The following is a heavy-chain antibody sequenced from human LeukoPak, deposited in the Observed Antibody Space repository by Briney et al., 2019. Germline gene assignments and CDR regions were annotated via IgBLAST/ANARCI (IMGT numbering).Heavy chain of an antibody. CDR1: GFTFSDYY. Sequence: PGGSLRLSCAASGFTFSDYYMSWIRQAPGKGLEWVAYISSSGNTRYYADSVKGRFTISRDNAKNSLYLQMNSLRAEGTAVYYCAWGGIAAFDSWGQGTLVTVSS. D-gene: IGHD2-21*01. J-gene: IGHJ4*02. CDR2: ISSSGNTR. V-gene: IGHV3-11*04. CDR3: AWGGIAAFDS.